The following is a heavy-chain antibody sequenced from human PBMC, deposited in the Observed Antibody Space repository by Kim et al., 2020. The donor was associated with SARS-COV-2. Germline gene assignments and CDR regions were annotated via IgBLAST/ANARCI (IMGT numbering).Heavy chain of an antibody. Sequence: KGRFTISRDNSKNTLYLQMNSLRAEDTAVYYCAKALYGADYYYYYGMDVWGQGTTVTVSS. D-gene: IGHD4-17*01. J-gene: IGHJ6*02. CDR3: AKALYGADYYYYYGMDV. V-gene: IGHV3-23*01.